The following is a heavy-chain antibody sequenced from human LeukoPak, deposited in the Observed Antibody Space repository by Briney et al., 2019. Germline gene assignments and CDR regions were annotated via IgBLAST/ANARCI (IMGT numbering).Heavy chain of an antibody. D-gene: IGHD6-13*01. CDR2: ISSSGSTI. J-gene: IGHJ3*02. Sequence: GGSLRLPCAASGFTFSDYYMSWIRQAPGKGLEWVSYISSSGSTIYYADSVKGRFTISRDNAKNSLYLQMNSLRAEDTAVYYCAGVAAAGNGAFDIWGQGTMVTVSS. CDR3: AGVAAAGNGAFDI. V-gene: IGHV3-11*01. CDR1: GFTFSDYY.